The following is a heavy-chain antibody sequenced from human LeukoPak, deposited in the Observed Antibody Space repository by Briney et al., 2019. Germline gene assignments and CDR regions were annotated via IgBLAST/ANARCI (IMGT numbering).Heavy chain of an antibody. D-gene: IGHD1-26*01. J-gene: IGHJ4*02. CDR3: ARDLMGGDH. Sequence: PGGSLRLSCAASGFTFSGYGMHWVRQAPGKGLEWVAVIWYDGSNKYYADSVKGRFTISRDNSKKMLYLHMNSLRAEDTAVYYCARDLMGGDHWGQGTLVAVSS. CDR1: GFTFSGYG. V-gene: IGHV3-33*01. CDR2: IWYDGSNK.